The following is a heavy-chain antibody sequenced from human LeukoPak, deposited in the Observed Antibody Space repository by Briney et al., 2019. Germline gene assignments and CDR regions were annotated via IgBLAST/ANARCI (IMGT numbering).Heavy chain of an antibody. V-gene: IGHV4-59*01. CDR2: IYYSGST. J-gene: IGHJ6*04. CDR1: GGSISSYY. CDR3: ARDYGVSGYYGMDV. Sequence: SETLSLTCTDSGGSISSYYWSWIRQPPGKGLERIGYIYYSGSTNYTPSLKSRVTISVDTSKNQFSLKLSSVTAADTAVDYCARDYGVSGYYGMDVWGKGATVTVSS. D-gene: IGHD3-10*01.